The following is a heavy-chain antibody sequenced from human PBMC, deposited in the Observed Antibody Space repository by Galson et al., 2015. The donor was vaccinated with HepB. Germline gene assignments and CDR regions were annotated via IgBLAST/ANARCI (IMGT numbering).Heavy chain of an antibody. J-gene: IGHJ4*02. CDR3: ARDLHSSGWPSLFDY. CDR1: GFTFSSYG. D-gene: IGHD6-19*01. CDR2: IWDDGGNK. V-gene: IGHV3-33*01. Sequence: SLRLSCAASGFTFSSYGMHWVRQAPGKGLEWVAVIWDDGGNKYYADSVKGRFTISRDNSKNTLYLQMNSLRAEDTAVYYCARDLHSSGWPSLFDYWGQGALVTVSS.